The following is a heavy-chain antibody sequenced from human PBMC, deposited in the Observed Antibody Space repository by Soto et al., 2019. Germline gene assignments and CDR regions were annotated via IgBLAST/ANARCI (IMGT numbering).Heavy chain of an antibody. Sequence: PSETLSLTCAVYGGSFSGYYWSWIRQPPGKGLEWIGEINHSGSTNYNPSLKSRVTISVDTSKNQFSLKLSSVTAADTAVYYCARSIRYFDWLSYYYYYMDVWGKGTTVTVSS. J-gene: IGHJ6*03. V-gene: IGHV4-34*01. CDR3: ARSIRYFDWLSYYYYYMDV. D-gene: IGHD3-9*01. CDR2: INHSGST. CDR1: GGSFSGYY.